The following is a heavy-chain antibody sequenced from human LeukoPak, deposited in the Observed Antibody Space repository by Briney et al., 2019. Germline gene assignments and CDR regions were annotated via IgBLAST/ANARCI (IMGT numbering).Heavy chain of an antibody. J-gene: IGHJ6*02. CDR2: ISYDGSNK. Sequence: GGSLRLSCAASGFTFSSYGMHWVRQAPGKGLEWVAVISYDGSNKYYADSVKGRFTISRDNSKNTLYLQMNSLRAEDTAVYYCAKEGGSGSYYYYYCYGMDVWGQGTTVTVSS. D-gene: IGHD3-10*01. CDR1: GFTFSSYG. CDR3: AKEGGSGSYYYYYCYGMDV. V-gene: IGHV3-30*18.